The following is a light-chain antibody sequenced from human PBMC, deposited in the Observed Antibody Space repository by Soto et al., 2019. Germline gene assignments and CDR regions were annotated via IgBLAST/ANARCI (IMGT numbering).Light chain of an antibody. CDR1: QSVFYSSNNKNY. V-gene: IGKV4-1*01. J-gene: IGKJ1*01. CDR2: WAS. Sequence: DIVMTQSPDSLAVSLGERATINCKSSQSVFYSSNNKNYLAWYQQKPGQPPKLLIYWASTRESGVPDRFGGSGSGTDFTLTISSLQAEDVAVYYFQQYYSTPPTFGQGTKVAIK. CDR3: QQYYSTPPT.